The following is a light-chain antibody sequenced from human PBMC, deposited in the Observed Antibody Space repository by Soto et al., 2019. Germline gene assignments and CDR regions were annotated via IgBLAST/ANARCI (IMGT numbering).Light chain of an antibody. CDR3: SSYGGSNNLV. V-gene: IGLV2-8*01. CDR2: EVS. Sequence: QSVLTQPPSASGSPGQSVTISCTGASSDVGGYSYVSWYQQHPGKAPKLMIYEVSKRPSGVPDRFSGSKSGNTASLTVSGLQAEDEAEYYCSSYGGSNNLVFGGGTKLPVL. CDR1: SSDVGGYSY. J-gene: IGLJ2*01.